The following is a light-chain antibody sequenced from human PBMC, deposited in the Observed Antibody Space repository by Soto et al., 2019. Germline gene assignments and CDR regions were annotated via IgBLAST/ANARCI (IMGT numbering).Light chain of an antibody. CDR2: DAS. Sequence: EIVLTQSPATLSLSPGESATLSCRATRSVSSYLAWYQQKPGQAPRLLIYDASNRATGIPARFSGSGSGTDFTLTISSLEPEDFAIYYCRQRSNWRRTFGQGTKVDIK. CDR1: RSVSSY. V-gene: IGKV3-11*01. J-gene: IGKJ1*01. CDR3: RQRSNWRRT.